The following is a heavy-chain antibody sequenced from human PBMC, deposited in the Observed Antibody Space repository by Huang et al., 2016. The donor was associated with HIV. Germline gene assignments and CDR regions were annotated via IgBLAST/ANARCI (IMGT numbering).Heavy chain of an antibody. CDR3: SRINYAKTTYYLDFDF. D-gene: IGHD3-22*01. V-gene: IGHV4-61*08. Sequence: QVHLQESGPGLVKPSETLSLTCTVSGGSVSSGDYYWSWVRQPPGKGLEWIAYAYYDGSTNYNPSLASRLSMSVDTSRNLFSLKLRSVTAADTAVYYCSRINYAKTTYYLDFDFWGQGTLVTVSS. CDR2: AYYDGST. CDR1: GGSVSSGDYY. J-gene: IGHJ4*02.